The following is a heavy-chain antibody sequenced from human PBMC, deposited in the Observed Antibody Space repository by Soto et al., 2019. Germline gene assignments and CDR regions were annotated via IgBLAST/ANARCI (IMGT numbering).Heavy chain of an antibody. Sequence: QVQLVESGGGVVQPGRSLRLSCAASVFTFSSYGMHWVRQAPGKGLEWVAVIWYDGSNKYYADSVKGRFTISRDNSKNTLYLQMNSLRAEDTAVYYCARGINGMDVWGQGTTVTVSS. CDR3: ARGINGMDV. V-gene: IGHV3-33*01. CDR1: VFTFSSYG. CDR2: IWYDGSNK. J-gene: IGHJ6*02.